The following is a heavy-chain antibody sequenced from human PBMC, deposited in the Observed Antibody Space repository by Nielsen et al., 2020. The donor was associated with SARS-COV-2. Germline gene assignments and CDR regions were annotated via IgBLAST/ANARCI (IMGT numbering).Heavy chain of an antibody. J-gene: IGHJ6*02. V-gene: IGHV3-23*01. D-gene: IGHD7-27*01. Sequence: GESLKISCAASGFTFTSYAMAWVRRAPAKGLEWVSGIRGNGDKTYSEESVKGRFTISRDNSKNTLYLQMNSLRAEDTAVYYCARDNWGRMDVWGQGTTVTVSS. CDR1: GFTFTSYA. CDR3: ARDNWGRMDV. CDR2: IRGNGDKT.